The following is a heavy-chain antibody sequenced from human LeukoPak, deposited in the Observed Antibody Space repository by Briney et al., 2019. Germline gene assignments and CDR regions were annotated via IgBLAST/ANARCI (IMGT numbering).Heavy chain of an antibody. J-gene: IGHJ6*02. CDR2: ISYDGSNK. V-gene: IGHV3-30*18. CDR3: AKAPTPNFGYYYYGMDV. CDR1: GFTFSSYG. Sequence: GRSLRLSCAASGFTFSSYGMHWVRQAPGKGLEWVAVISYDGSNKYYADSVKGRFTISRDNSKNTLYLQMNSLRAEDTAVYYCAKAPTPNFGYYYYGMDVWGQGTTVTVSS. D-gene: IGHD3-3*01.